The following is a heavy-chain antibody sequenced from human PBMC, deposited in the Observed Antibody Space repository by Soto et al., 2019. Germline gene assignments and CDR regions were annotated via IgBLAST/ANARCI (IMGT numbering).Heavy chain of an antibody. V-gene: IGHV5-51*07. CDR1: GYSFASYW. CDR3: ARTRSFTLGFYYDGMDV. Sequence: SLKISCQGSGYSFASYWIGWVHQMPGKDLDWMGIIYPGDSDTRYSPSFQGQVTISADKSLRTAYLQWISLKASDTALYYCARTRSFTLGFYYDGMDVWGQGTTVTVSS. D-gene: IGHD6-6*01. J-gene: IGHJ6*02. CDR2: IYPGDSDT.